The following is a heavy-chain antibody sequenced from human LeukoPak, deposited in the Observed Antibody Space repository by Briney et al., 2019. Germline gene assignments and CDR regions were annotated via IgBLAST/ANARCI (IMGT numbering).Heavy chain of an antibody. V-gene: IGHV3-30-3*01. D-gene: IGHD1-26*01. Sequence: PGGSLRLSCAASGFTFSIYTMHWVRQAPGKGLEWVADMAYDGSHEYYADSVKGRFTISRDNSKNTLYLQVNSLRAEDTAVYYCAKGGKWDVTPFDYWGQGTLVTVSS. CDR2: MAYDGSHE. CDR3: AKGGKWDVTPFDY. J-gene: IGHJ4*02. CDR1: GFTFSIYT.